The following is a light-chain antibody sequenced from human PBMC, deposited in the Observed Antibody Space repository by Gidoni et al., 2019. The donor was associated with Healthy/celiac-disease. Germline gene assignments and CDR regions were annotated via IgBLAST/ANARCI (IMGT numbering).Light chain of an antibody. V-gene: IGKV1-33*01. Sequence: DIQMTQSPSSLSASVGDRVTITCQASQDISNYLNWYQQKPGKAPKLLIYDASNLETGVPSRFSGSGSGTDFTFTISSLQPEDIATYYCQQYDNLLCSFVQGTKLEIK. CDR1: QDISNY. J-gene: IGKJ2*04. CDR2: DAS. CDR3: QQYDNLLCS.